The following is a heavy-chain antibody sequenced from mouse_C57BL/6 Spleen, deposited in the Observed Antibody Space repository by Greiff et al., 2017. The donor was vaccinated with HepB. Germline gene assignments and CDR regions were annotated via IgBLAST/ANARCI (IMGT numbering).Heavy chain of an antibody. CDR3: ARVYDYDPYWYFDV. V-gene: IGHV1-82*01. Sequence: VQLQQSGPELVKPGASVKISCKASGYAFSSSWMNWVKQRPGKGLEWIGRIYPGDGDTNYNGKFKGKATLTADKSSSTAYMPLSSLTSEDSAVYFCARVYDYDPYWYFDVWGTGTTVTVSS. J-gene: IGHJ1*03. CDR2: IYPGDGDT. CDR1: GYAFSSSW. D-gene: IGHD2-4*01.